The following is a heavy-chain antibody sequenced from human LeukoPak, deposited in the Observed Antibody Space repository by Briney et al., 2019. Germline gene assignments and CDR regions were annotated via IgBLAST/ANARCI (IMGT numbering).Heavy chain of an antibody. V-gene: IGHV3-53*01. CDR1: GFSVGNNY. D-gene: IGHD2-2*01. CDR3: ATRQRSGYYYGMDV. Sequence: GGSQRLSCAASGFSVGNNYMSWVRQAPGKGLDCVSVISSGGSTYYADSVKGRFTISRDSSKNTLYLQMNSLRAEDTAVYYCATRQRSGYYYGMDVWGQGTTVTVSS. J-gene: IGHJ6*02. CDR2: ISSGGST.